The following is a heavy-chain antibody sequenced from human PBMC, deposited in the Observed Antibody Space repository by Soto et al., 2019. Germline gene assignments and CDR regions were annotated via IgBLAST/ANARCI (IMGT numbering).Heavy chain of an antibody. Sequence: PSETLSLTCAVYGGSFSGYYWSWIRQPPGKGLEWIGEINHSGSTNYNPSFMSRVTISVDTSKNQFSLKLSSVTAADTAVYYCARAPPHDYGDQHRRGNWFDPWGQGTLVTVSS. CDR1: GGSFSGYY. CDR3: ARAPPHDYGDQHRRGNWFDP. V-gene: IGHV4-34*01. J-gene: IGHJ5*02. D-gene: IGHD4-17*01. CDR2: INHSGST.